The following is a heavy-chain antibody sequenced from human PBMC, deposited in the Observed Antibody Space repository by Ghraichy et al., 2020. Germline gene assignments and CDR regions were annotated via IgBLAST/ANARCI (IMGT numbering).Heavy chain of an antibody. V-gene: IGHV4-34*01. CDR3: ARGGVGATTTY. Sequence: GGVRQPPGEGLEGIGEINHSGSTNYNPSLKSRVTISVDTSKNQFSLKLSSVTAADTAVYYCARGGVGATTTYWGQGTLVTVSS. D-gene: IGHD1-26*01. CDR2: INHSGST. J-gene: IGHJ4*02.